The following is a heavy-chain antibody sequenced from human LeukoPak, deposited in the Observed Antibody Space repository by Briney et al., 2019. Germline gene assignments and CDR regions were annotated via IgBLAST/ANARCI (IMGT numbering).Heavy chain of an antibody. CDR1: GFTLTNYY. J-gene: IGHJ4*02. CDR2: IYSGGDT. D-gene: IGHD3-22*01. Sequence: GGSLSLSCAASGFTLTNYYMTWVRQASGKGLECVSVIYSGGDTYYADSVKGRFTISRDNAKNSLYLQMNSLRAEDTAVYYCARDSTYYYDSSGYYYDYWGQGTLVTVSS. CDR3: ARDSTYYYDSSGYYYDY. V-gene: IGHV3-53*01.